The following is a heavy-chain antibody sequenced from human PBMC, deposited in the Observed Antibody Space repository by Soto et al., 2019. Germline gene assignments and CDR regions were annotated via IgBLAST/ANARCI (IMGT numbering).Heavy chain of an antibody. D-gene: IGHD3-22*01. J-gene: IGHJ4*02. Sequence: QVQLVESGGGVVQPGRSLRLSCAASGFTFSSYAMHWVRQAPGKGLEWVAVISYDGSNKYHADSVKGRFTISRDNSKNTRYLQLNSLRAEDTAVYYCAREFGITVTPSFDYWGQGTLVTVSS. CDR2: ISYDGSNK. V-gene: IGHV3-30-3*01. CDR1: GFTFSSYA. CDR3: AREFGITVTPSFDY.